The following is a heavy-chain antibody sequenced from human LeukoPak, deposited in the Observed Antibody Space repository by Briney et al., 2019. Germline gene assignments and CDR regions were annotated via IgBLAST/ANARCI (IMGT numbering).Heavy chain of an antibody. Sequence: QSGGSLRLSCAASGFTFSSYWMSWVRQAPGKGLEWVANIKQDGSEKYYVDSVKGRFTISRDNSKNSLYLQMNSLRAEDTALYYCAKGLPTGVNYFDYWGQGTLVTVSS. CDR2: IKQDGSEK. V-gene: IGHV3-7*03. D-gene: IGHD3-10*01. CDR1: GFTFSSYW. J-gene: IGHJ4*02. CDR3: AKGLPTGVNYFDY.